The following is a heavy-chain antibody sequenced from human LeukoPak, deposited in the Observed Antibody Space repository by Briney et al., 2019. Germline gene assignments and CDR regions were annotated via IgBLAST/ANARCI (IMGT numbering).Heavy chain of an antibody. D-gene: IGHD2-2*01. Sequence: GASLQISCKGSGYSFTTYWIGWVRQMPGKGLEWMGIIYPGDSDTRYSPSFQGQVTISADKSISTAYLQWSSLKASATAMYYCLRSPLTEVSSTNRFHFDDGGQGPLVPASS. CDR3: LRSPLTEVSSTNRFHFDD. CDR2: IYPGDSDT. V-gene: IGHV5-51*01. J-gene: IGHJ4*02. CDR1: GYSFTTYW.